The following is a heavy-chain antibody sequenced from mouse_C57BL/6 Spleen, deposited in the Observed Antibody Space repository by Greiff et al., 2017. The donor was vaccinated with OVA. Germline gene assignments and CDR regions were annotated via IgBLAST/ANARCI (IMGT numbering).Heavy chain of an antibody. J-gene: IGHJ1*03. Sequence: QVQLQQPGTELVKPGASVKLSCKASGYTFTSYWMHWVKHRPGQGLEWIGNINPSNGGTNYNEKFKSKATLTVDKSSSTAYMQLSSLPSEDSAVYYCASCHGGWCFDVWGTGTTVTVSS. CDR2: INPSNGGT. CDR3: ASCHGGWCFDV. CDR1: GYTFTSYW. V-gene: IGHV1-53*01. D-gene: IGHD6-1*01.